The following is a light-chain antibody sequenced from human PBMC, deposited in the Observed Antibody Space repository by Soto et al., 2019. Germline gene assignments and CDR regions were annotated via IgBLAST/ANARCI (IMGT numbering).Light chain of an antibody. V-gene: IGKV1-27*01. J-gene: IGKJ3*01. CDR3: QKYISVPFS. CDR2: FAS. CDR1: QAISNY. Sequence: DIQLTQSPSTLSASVGDRVTITCRASQAISNYLAWYQQKPGKVPQLLIYFASTLQSGVPSRFSGSGSGTDFTLSISSLQPEDVATYYCQKYISVPFSFGPGTKLDL.